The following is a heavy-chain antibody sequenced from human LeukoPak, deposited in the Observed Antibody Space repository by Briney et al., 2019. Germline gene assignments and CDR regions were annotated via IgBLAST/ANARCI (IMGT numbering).Heavy chain of an antibody. CDR3: ARVGGVSSTDRAFAY. CDR1: GFTFASLG. Sequence: GGSLRLSCLASGFTFASLGMHWVRQAPGEGLEWVAFVEHDGTTKYYADSVKGRFSISRDNAKNSLYLQMNSLRAEDTAVYYCARVGGVSSTDRAFAYWGQGTLVTVSS. J-gene: IGHJ4*02. V-gene: IGHV3-30*12. CDR2: VEHDGTTK. D-gene: IGHD2-8*02.